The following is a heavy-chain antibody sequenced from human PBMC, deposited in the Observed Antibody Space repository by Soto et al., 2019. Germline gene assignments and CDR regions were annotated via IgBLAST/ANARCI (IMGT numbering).Heavy chain of an antibody. J-gene: IGHJ4*02. Sequence: QVQLVESGGGVVQPGRSLRLSCAASGFTFSSYGMHWVRQAPGKGLEWVAVIWYDGSNKYYADSVKGRFTISRDNSKNTLYLQMNSLRAEDTAVYYCARGKSSGWYGDYWGQGTLVTVSS. V-gene: IGHV3-33*01. CDR3: ARGKSSGWYGDY. D-gene: IGHD6-19*01. CDR1: GFTFSSYG. CDR2: IWYDGSNK.